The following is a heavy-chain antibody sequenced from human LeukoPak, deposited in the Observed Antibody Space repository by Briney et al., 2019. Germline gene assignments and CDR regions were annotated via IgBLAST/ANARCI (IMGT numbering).Heavy chain of an antibody. Sequence: PGGSLRLSCAASGLTVNNYAMSWVRQAPGRGLEWVSGISGSAYSTYYADSVQGRFTISRDNSKNTLYLQMNSLRAEDTAVYYCAKEAGYSGYDYPDYWGQGTLVTVSS. J-gene: IGHJ4*02. V-gene: IGHV3-23*01. CDR3: AKEAGYSGYDYPDY. D-gene: IGHD5-12*01. CDR2: ISGSAYST. CDR1: GLTVNNYA.